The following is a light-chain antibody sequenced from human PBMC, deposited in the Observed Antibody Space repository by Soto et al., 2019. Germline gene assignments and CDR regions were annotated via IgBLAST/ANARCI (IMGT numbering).Light chain of an antibody. CDR1: QSISTY. J-gene: IGKJ2*01. CDR2: AAS. V-gene: IGKV1-39*01. Sequence: DIQMTQSPSSLSASVGDRVTITCRASQSISTYLNWYQQKPGKAPKLLIYAASSLQSGVPSRFSRSGSGTDFTLTISSLQPEDSATYYCQQSYSTPVFGQGTKLEIK. CDR3: QQSYSTPV.